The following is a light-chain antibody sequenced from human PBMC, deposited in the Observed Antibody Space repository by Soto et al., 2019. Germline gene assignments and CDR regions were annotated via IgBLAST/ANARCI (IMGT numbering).Light chain of an antibody. CDR3: QQYAASPLT. CDR2: HAS. Sequence: EIVLTQSPGTLSLSPGERATLSCRASQAVGRNYIAWYQQKPGHTPRLLLYHASNRDTGIPDRFSGSGSGTDFTLTISRLEPEDFAVYYCQQYAASPLTFGGGAKVEI. J-gene: IGKJ4*01. V-gene: IGKV3-20*01. CDR1: QAVGRNY.